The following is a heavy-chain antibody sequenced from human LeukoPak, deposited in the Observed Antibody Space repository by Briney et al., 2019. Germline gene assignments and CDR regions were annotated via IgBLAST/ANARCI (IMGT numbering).Heavy chain of an antibody. CDR3: ARAPRTGAWDMITFGGVIVHGDAFDF. J-gene: IGHJ3*01. CDR1: GGSLISTTYY. D-gene: IGHD3-16*02. CDR2: NSGST. V-gene: IGHV4-39*07. Sequence: SETLSLTCAVSGGSLISTTYYWGWIRRPPGKGLEWIGSNSGSTYYNPSLKSRVTVSVDMSKNQFSLQLSSVTAANTAVYYCARAPRTGAWDMITFGGVIVHGDAFDFWGQGTMVTVSS.